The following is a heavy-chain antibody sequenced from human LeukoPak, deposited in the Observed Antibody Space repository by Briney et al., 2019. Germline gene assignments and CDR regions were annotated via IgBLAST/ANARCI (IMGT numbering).Heavy chain of an antibody. D-gene: IGHD6-19*01. CDR1: GFTFSSCA. V-gene: IGHV3-23*01. J-gene: IGHJ4*02. CDR3: AKDRTAVAGSYSDY. Sequence: PGGSLRLSCSASGFTFSSCAMTWVRQAPGKGLEWVSTISGSGDSTYYADSVKGRSTISRDNSKNTLYLQMNSLRAEDTAVYYCAKDRTAVAGSYSDYWGQGTLVTVTS. CDR2: ISGSGDST.